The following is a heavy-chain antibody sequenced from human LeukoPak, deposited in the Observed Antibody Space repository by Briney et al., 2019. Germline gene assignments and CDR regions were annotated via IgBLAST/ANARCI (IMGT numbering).Heavy chain of an antibody. CDR1: GFTFDDYA. V-gene: IGHV3-9*01. D-gene: IGHD4-11*01. CDR2: ISWNSGSI. CDR3: AEAHYSNYRFDY. Sequence: SLRLSCAASGFTFDDYAMHWVRQAPGKGLEWVSGISWNSGSIGYADSVKGRFTISRDNAKNSLYLQMNSLRAEDTALYYCAEAHYSNYRFDYWGQGTLVTVSS. J-gene: IGHJ4*02.